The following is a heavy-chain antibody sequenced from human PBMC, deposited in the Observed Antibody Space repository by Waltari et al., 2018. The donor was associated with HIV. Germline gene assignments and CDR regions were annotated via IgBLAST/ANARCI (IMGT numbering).Heavy chain of an antibody. CDR3: APRDYGDYQFDY. CDR1: GGSIISNVYY. V-gene: IGHV4-39*01. J-gene: IGHJ4*02. Sequence: QLQLQESGPGLVKPSETLSLTCTVSGGSIISNVYYWGSIRQPPGKGLEWIGGVYYSGSTYYNPSIKSRVTISVDTSKNQFYLRLRSVTAADTAVYYCAPRDYGDYQFDYWGRGTLVTVSS. CDR2: VYYSGST. D-gene: IGHD4-17*01.